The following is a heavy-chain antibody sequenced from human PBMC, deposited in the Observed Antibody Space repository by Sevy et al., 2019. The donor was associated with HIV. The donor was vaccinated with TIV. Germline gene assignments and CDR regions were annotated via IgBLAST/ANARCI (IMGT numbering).Heavy chain of an antibody. V-gene: IGHV3-23*01. CDR3: AREGCTKPHDY. CDR2: LSFGCGKI. J-gene: IGHJ4*02. CDR1: GFVFSIYI. Sequence: GGSLRLSCAASGFVFSIYIMSWVRQAPGKGLEWVSTLSFGCGKINYADSVKGRFTISRDNSKSSVYLQMNNMRVEDTAVYYCAREGCTKPHDYWGQGTLVTVSS. D-gene: IGHD2-8*01.